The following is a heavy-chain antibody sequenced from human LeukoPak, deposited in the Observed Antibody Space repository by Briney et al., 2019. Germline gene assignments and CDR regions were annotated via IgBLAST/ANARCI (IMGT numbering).Heavy chain of an antibody. Sequence: SETLSLTCTVSGGSISSGDYYWGWIRQPPGKGLEWIGYIYYSGSTYYNPSLKSRVTISVDTSKNPFSLKLSSVTAADTAVYYCARGDTIFGVVTHYYYGMDVWGQGTTVTVSS. J-gene: IGHJ6*02. CDR1: GGSISSGDYY. CDR2: IYYSGST. CDR3: ARGDTIFGVVTHYYYGMDV. V-gene: IGHV4-30-4*01. D-gene: IGHD3-3*01.